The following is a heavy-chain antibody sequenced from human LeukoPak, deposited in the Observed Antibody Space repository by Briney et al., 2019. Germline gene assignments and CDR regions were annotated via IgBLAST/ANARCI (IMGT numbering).Heavy chain of an antibody. J-gene: IGHJ4*02. CDR3: ARSRLLGYCSGGSCSDY. V-gene: IGHV3-21*01. D-gene: IGHD2-15*01. CDR2: ISSSSYI. Sequence: GGSLRLSCAASGFTFSSYSMNWVRQAPGKGLEWVSSISSSSYIYYADSVKGRFTISRDNAKNSLYLQMSSLRAEDTAVYYCARSRLLGYCSGGSCSDYWGQGTLVTVSS. CDR1: GFTFSSYS.